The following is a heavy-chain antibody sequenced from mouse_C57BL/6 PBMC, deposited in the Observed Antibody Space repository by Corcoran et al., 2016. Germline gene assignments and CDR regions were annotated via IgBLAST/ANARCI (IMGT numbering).Heavy chain of an antibody. V-gene: IGHV1-76*01. D-gene: IGHD2-1*01. CDR3: ARSSGPIYYGNHYSMDY. Sequence: QVQLKQSGAELVRPGASVKLSCQASGYTFTDYYINWVKQRPGQGLEWIARIYPGSGNTYYNEKFKGKATLTAEKSSSTAYMQLSSLTSEDSSVYFCARSSGPIYYGNHYSMDYWGQGTSVTFSS. CDR2: IYPGSGNT. J-gene: IGHJ4*01. CDR1: GYTFTDYY.